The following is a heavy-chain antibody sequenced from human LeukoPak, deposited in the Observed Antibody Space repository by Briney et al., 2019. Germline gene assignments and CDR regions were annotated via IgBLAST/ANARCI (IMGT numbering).Heavy chain of an antibody. D-gene: IGHD3-10*01. CDR2: MNPNSGNT. CDR1: GYTFTSYD. V-gene: IGHV1-8*01. CDR3: ARGFEGIYY. Sequence: PRASVKVSCKASGYTFTSYDINWVRQATGQGLEWIGWMNPNSGNTGYAQKFHGRVPINRTTSISTAYMELSSLRSEDTAVYYCARGFEGIYYWGQGTLVTVSS. J-gene: IGHJ4*02.